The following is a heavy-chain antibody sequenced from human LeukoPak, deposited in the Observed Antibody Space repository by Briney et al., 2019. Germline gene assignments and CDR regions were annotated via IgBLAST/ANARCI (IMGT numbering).Heavy chain of an antibody. V-gene: IGHV1-2*02. CDR1: GYTFTGYH. J-gene: IGHJ3*02. CDR2: INPNSGGT. Sequence: GASVKVSCKASGYTFTGYHMHWVRQAPGQGLEWMGWINPNSGGTNYAQKFQGRVTMTRDTSISTAYMELSRLRSDDTAVYYCARELGTVMVSGFDIWGQGTMVTVSS. CDR3: ARELGTVMVSGFDI. D-gene: IGHD5-18*01.